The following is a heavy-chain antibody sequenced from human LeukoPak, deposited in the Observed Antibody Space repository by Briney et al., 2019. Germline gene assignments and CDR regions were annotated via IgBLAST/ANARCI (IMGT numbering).Heavy chain of an antibody. CDR3: ARGTRYGSGTYYLDY. V-gene: IGHV4-59*01. Sequence: NPSETLSLTCTVSGGSISSYYWSWTRQPPGKGLEWIGYIYFSGSTNYSPSLKSRVTISVDTSKNQFSLKLNSVTAADTAVYYCARGTRYGSGTYYLDYWGQGTLVTVSS. CDR2: IYFSGST. D-gene: IGHD3-10*01. CDR1: GGSISSYY. J-gene: IGHJ4*02.